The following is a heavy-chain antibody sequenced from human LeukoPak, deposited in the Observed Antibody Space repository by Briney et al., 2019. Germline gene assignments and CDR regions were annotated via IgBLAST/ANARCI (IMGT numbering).Heavy chain of an antibody. CDR1: GYTFTSYY. CDR2: INPSGGST. J-gene: IGHJ4*02. CDR3: AGVAVGATRFDD. D-gene: IGHD1-26*01. V-gene: IGHV1-46*01. Sequence: ASAKVSCKASGYTFTSYYMHWVRQAPGQGLKWMGIINPSGGSTSYAQKFQGRVTMTRDTSTSTVHLELSSLRSEDTAVYYCAGVAVGATRFDDSGQGTLVTASS.